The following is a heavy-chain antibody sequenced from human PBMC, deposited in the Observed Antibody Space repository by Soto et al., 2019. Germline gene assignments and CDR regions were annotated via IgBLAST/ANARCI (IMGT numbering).Heavy chain of an antibody. D-gene: IGHD3-9*01. V-gene: IGHV1-2*04. CDR3: ARALILTGYYIRDAFDI. Sequence: ASVKVSCKASGYTFTGYYMHWVRQAPGQGLERMGWINPNSGGTNCAQKFQGWVTMTRDTSISTAYMELSRLRSDDTAVYYCARALILTGYYIRDAFDIWGQGTMVTVSS. CDR1: GYTFTGYY. CDR2: INPNSGGT. J-gene: IGHJ3*02.